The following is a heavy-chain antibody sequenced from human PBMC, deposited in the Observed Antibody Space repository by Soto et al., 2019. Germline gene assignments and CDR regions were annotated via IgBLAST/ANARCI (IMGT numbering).Heavy chain of an antibody. CDR2: IYHTGNT. CDR1: GASISSSHY. V-gene: IGHV4-4*02. Sequence: QVQLQESGPGLVKPSGTLSLTCTISGASISSSHYWTWVRQTPGKELEWIGEIYHTGNTNYNPSLKSRVTLSLDKSKNQFSLRLDSVTAADTAVFFCARYPMDDYFRGMDVWGQGTTVTVSS. J-gene: IGHJ6*02. CDR3: ARYPMDDYFRGMDV.